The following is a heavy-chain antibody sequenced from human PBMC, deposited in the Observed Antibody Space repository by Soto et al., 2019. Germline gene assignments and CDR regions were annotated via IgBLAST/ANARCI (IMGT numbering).Heavy chain of an antibody. CDR2: ISAYNGNT. D-gene: IGHD3-3*01. J-gene: IGHJ6*02. V-gene: IGHV1-18*04. CDR1: GYTFTSYG. Sequence: EASVKVSCKASGYTFTSYGISWVRQAPGQGLEWMGWISAYNGNTNYAQKLQGRVTMTTDTSTSTAYMELRSLRSDDTAVYYCARIVGRPTKGLRLLEWLSPPAGVYYGMDVWGQGTTVTVSS. CDR3: ARIVGRPTKGLRLLEWLSPPAGVYYGMDV.